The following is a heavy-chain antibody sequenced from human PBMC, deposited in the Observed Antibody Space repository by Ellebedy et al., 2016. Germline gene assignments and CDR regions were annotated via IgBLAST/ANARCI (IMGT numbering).Heavy chain of an antibody. V-gene: IGHV3-30-3*01. D-gene: IGHD3-10*01. CDR3: ASAGADH. Sequence: GESLKISXAASAFTFNSYAVHWVRQAPGKGLEWVAIISYDGSNKYYADSVKGRFTISRDNSKNTLYLQMNSLRPEDTAVYYCASAGADHWGQGTLVTVSS. J-gene: IGHJ4*02. CDR2: ISYDGSNK. CDR1: AFTFNSYA.